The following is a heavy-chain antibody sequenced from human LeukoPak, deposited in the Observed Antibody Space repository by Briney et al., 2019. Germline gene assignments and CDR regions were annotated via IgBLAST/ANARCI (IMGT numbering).Heavy chain of an antibody. CDR2: ISSDGSNK. Sequence: GGSLRLSCAASGFTFSCYAMHWVRQAPGKGLEWVAGISSDGSNKYYADSVKGRFTISRDNSKNTLYLQMNSLRAEDTAVYYCARDLASSSWYVLSPPAYWGQGTLVTVSS. V-gene: IGHV3-30-3*01. D-gene: IGHD6-13*01. J-gene: IGHJ4*02. CDR1: GFTFSCYA. CDR3: ARDLASSSWYVLSPPAY.